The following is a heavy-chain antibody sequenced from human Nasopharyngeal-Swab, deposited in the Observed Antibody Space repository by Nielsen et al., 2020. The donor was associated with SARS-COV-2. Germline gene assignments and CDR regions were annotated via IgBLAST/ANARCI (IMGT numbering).Heavy chain of an antibody. D-gene: IGHD4-17*01. V-gene: IGHV5-51*01. J-gene: IGHJ4*02. CDR3: ARLVSTTVTTTYFDY. Sequence: GESLKISCPGSGYSFTSYCIGWVRQMPGKGLEWMGIIHPGDSDTRYRPSFHGQVTISADKSITTAYLQWSSLKASDTAMYYCARLVSTTVTTTYFDYWGQGTLVTVSS. CDR1: GYSFTSYC. CDR2: IHPGDSDT.